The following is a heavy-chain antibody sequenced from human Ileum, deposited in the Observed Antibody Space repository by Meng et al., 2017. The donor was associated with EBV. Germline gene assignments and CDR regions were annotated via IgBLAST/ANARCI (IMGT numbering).Heavy chain of an antibody. D-gene: IGHD6-13*01. CDR1: GYTFTRNA. Sequence: QGQLVQSGFELKKPGSSVKVSCKSSGYTFTRNAINWVRQAPGQGLEWMGWISTNTGNPTYAQGFAGRFVFSLDTSVSTAYLQISGLKAEDTAIYYCARDSGYTRSWSGDYWGQGTLVTVSS. CDR2: ISTNTGNP. J-gene: IGHJ4*02. V-gene: IGHV7-4-1*02. CDR3: ARDSGYTRSWSGDY.